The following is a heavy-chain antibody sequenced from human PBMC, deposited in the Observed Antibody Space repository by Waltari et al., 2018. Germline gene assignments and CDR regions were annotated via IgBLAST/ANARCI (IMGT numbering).Heavy chain of an antibody. CDR1: GFTFSSYA. Sequence: EVQLLESGGGLVQPGGSLRLSCAASGFTFSSYAMSWVRQAPGKGLAWVSAISGSGGSTYYADSVKGRFTISRDNSKNTLYLQMNSLRAEDTAVYYCANSYPRRSDFWSGWLYYYGMDVWGQGTTVTVSS. CDR2: ISGSGGST. J-gene: IGHJ6*02. CDR3: ANSYPRRSDFWSGWLYYYGMDV. D-gene: IGHD3-3*01. V-gene: IGHV3-23*01.